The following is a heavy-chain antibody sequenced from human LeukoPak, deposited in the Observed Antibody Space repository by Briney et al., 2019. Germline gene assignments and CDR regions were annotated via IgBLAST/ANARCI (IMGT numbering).Heavy chain of an antibody. Sequence: GGSLRLSCAASGFTFDEHDMYWVRQVPGKGLEWVCLISKDGGNKHYADSVKGRFSISRDNNRNFLFLQMNSLRSEDTALYFCAKRSGAPNNFDYWGQGALVTVSS. V-gene: IGHV3-43*02. D-gene: IGHD1-1*01. CDR3: AKRSGAPNNFDY. J-gene: IGHJ4*02. CDR1: GFTFDEHD. CDR2: ISKDGGNK.